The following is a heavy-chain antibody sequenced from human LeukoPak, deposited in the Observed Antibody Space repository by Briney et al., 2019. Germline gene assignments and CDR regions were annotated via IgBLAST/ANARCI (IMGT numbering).Heavy chain of an antibody. Sequence: SETLSLTCTVSGGSISSYYWSWIRQPPGKGLEWIGYIYYSGSTNYNPSLKRRVTISVDTSKNQFSLKLSSVTAADTAVYYCASRRVYSSGPFDYWGQGTLVTVSS. CDR3: ASRRVYSSGPFDY. D-gene: IGHD6-19*01. CDR2: IYYSGST. V-gene: IGHV4-59*08. CDR1: GGSISSYY. J-gene: IGHJ4*02.